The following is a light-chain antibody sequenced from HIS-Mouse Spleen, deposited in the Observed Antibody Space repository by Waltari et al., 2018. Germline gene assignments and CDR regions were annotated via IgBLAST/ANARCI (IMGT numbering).Light chain of an antibody. CDR2: RNN. CDR1: SPTLGSNY. CDR3: AAWDDSLSGVV. J-gene: IGLJ2*01. Sequence: QSVLTQPPSASGTPGQRVTISCSVSSPTLGSNYVYWYQQLPGPAPKLLIYRNNQRPSGVPDRFSGSKSGTSASLAISGLRSEDEADYYCAAWDDSLSGVVFGGGTKLTVL. V-gene: IGLV1-47*01.